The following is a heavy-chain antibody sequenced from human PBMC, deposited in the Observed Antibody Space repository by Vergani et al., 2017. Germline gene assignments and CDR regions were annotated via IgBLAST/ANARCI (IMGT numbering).Heavy chain of an antibody. J-gene: IGHJ6*03. CDR2: IYPGDSDT. Sequence: VQLVQSGAEVKKPGESLKISCKGSGYSFTSYWIGWVRQMPGKGLEWMGIIYPGDSDTRYSPSFQGQVTISADKSISTAYLQWSSLKDSDTAMYYCARLPGYGSGAPYYYYYMDVWGKGTTVTVSS. V-gene: IGHV5-51*01. D-gene: IGHD3-10*01. CDR1: GYSFTSYW. CDR3: ARLPGYGSGAPYYYYYMDV.